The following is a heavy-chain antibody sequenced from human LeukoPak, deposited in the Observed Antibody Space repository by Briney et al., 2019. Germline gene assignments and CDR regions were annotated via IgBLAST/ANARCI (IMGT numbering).Heavy chain of an antibody. J-gene: IGHJ6*03. CDR1: GLTFRSYS. CDR2: ISSSTSTI. D-gene: IGHD6-13*01. CDR3: ARDPVCSSWSRNNCYMDV. Sequence: PGGSLRLSCAASGLTFRSYSMNWVRQAPGKGLEWVSYISSSTSTIYYADSVKGRFTISRDHAKNSLYLQMNTLRAEDTAVYCCARDPVCSSWSRNNCYMDVWGKGTTVTVSS. V-gene: IGHV3-48*01.